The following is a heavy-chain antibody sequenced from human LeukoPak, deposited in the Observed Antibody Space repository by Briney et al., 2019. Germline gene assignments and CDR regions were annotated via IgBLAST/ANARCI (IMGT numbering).Heavy chain of an antibody. CDR1: GYTFTGYY. CDR2: INPNSGGT. Sequence: GASVKVSCKASGYTFTGYYMHWVRQAPGQGLEWMGRINPNSGGTNYAQEFQGWVTMTRDTSISTAYMELSRLRSDDTAVYYCAKGDDRFAFDIWGQGTMVTVSS. V-gene: IGHV1-2*04. J-gene: IGHJ3*02. CDR3: AKGDDRFAFDI. D-gene: IGHD3-22*01.